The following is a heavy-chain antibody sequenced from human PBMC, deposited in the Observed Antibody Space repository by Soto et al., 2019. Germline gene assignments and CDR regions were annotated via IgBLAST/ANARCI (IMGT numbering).Heavy chain of an antibody. Sequence: GASVKVSCKASGYTFTTYDISWVRQAPGQGLEWMGWISAYNGNTNYAQNLQGRVTMTTDTSTNTAYMELRSLRSDDTAVYYCARERRRPYYDILTGYYPFDYWGQGTLVTVSS. CDR3: ARERRRPYYDILTGYYPFDY. CDR1: GYTFTTYD. D-gene: IGHD3-9*01. J-gene: IGHJ4*02. CDR2: ISAYNGNT. V-gene: IGHV1-18*01.